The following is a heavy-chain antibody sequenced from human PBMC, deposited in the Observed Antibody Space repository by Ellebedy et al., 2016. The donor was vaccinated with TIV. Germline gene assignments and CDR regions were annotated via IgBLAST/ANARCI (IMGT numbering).Heavy chain of an antibody. CDR2: VREDGSER. Sequence: PGGSLRLSCAASGFTVGNNFMSWVRQAPGKGLEWVASVREDGSERYYGDSVKGRFTISRDNARSSVYLQMNSLRVEDTAVYYCTRVQLGGHPEFWGQGTLVTVFS. D-gene: IGHD5-24*01. CDR1: GFTVGNNF. J-gene: IGHJ4*02. V-gene: IGHV3-7*01. CDR3: TRVQLGGHPEF.